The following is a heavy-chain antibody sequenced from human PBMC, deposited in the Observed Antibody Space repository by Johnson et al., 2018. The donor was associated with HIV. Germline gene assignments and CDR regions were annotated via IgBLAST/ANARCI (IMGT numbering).Heavy chain of an antibody. D-gene: IGHD1-26*01. CDR3: ARAVGGSYHDAFDS. V-gene: IGHV3-20*03. J-gene: IGHJ3*02. Sequence: SGFTFDDYGMSWVRQPPGKGLEWVSGINWNGGRTGYADSVKGRLTISRDNAKNSLYLQMNSLRAEDTALYYCARAVGGSYHDAFDSWGQGTMVTVSS. CDR2: INWNGGRT. CDR1: GFTFDDYG.